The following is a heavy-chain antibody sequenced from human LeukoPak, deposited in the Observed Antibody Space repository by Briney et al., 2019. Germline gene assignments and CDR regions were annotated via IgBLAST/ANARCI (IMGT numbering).Heavy chain of an antibody. Sequence: PSETLSLTCTVSDGSISGYYWTWIRQPPEKGLEWIGYIYSSGSINYNPSLKSRVTISVDTSKNQFSLKLSSVTAADTAVYYCARTSPAAAGHFEHWGQGALVTVSS. CDR2: IYSSGSI. D-gene: IGHD2-15*01. V-gene: IGHV4-59*01. CDR1: DGSISGYY. CDR3: ARTSPAAAGHFEH. J-gene: IGHJ4*02.